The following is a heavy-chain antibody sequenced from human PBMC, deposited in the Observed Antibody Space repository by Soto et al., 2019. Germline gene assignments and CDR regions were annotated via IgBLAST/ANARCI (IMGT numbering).Heavy chain of an antibody. CDR2: INAGNGNT. CDR1: GYTFTSYE. D-gene: IGHD1-26*01. V-gene: IGHV1-3*01. J-gene: IGHJ4*02. Sequence: GASVKVSCKASGYTFTSYEMQWVRQAPGQRLEWMGWINAGNGNTNYAQKLQGRVTMTTDTSTSTAYMELRSLRSDDTAVYYCARSGVWEPRDYWGQGTLVTVSS. CDR3: ARSGVWEPRDY.